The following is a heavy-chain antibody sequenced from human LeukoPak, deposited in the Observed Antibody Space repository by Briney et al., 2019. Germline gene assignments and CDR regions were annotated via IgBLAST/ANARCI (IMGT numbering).Heavy chain of an antibody. V-gene: IGHV1-18*04. CDR3: ARDSAFGGVIANNWFDP. CDR2: ISAYNGNT. CDR1: GYTLTSYG. D-gene: IGHD3-16*02. Sequence: GASVKVSCKASGYTLTSYGISWVRQAPGQGLEWMGWISAYNGNTNYAQKLQGRVTMTTDTSTSTAYMELRSLRSDDTAVYYCARDSAFGGVIANNWFDPWGQGTLVTVSS. J-gene: IGHJ5*02.